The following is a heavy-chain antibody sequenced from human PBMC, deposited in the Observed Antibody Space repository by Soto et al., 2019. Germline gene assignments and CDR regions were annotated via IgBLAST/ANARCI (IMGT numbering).Heavy chain of an antibody. CDR2: IDPSDSYT. D-gene: IGHD3-10*01. Sequence: PGESLKISCKGSGSSFTSYWIGWVRQMPGKGLEWMGRIDPSDSYTNYSPSFQGHVTISADKSISTAYLQWSSLKASDTAMYYCARQPKRFGHYYYYYYGMDVWGQGTTVTVSS. J-gene: IGHJ6*02. V-gene: IGHV5-10-1*01. CDR1: GSSFTSYW. CDR3: ARQPKRFGHYYYYYYGMDV.